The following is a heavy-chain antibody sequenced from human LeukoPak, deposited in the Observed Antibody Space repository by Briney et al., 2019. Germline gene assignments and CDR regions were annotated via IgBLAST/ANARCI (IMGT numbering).Heavy chain of an antibody. Sequence: SVKVSCKASGGTFSSYAISWVRQAPGQGLEWMGRNIPILGIANYAQKFQGRVTITADKSTSTAYMELSSLRSEDTAVYYCASTDSMIVGDAFDIWGQGTMVTVSS. CDR1: GGTFSSYA. CDR3: ASTDSMIVGDAFDI. D-gene: IGHD3-22*01. J-gene: IGHJ3*02. CDR2: NIPILGIA. V-gene: IGHV1-69*04.